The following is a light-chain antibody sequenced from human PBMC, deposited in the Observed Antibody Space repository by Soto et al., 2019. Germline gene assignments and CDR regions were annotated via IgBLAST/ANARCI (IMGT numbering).Light chain of an antibody. CDR3: QQPHSYPLT. CDR2: DAS. J-gene: IGKJ4*01. Sequence: DIQMTQSPSSRSASIIDTGTITVQASQDITNYLNWYQQKPGKAPKLLISDASTLETGVPSRFSGRGSGTDFAFTISSLQPEDIATYYCQQPHSYPLTFGGGTKVDIK. CDR1: QDITNY. V-gene: IGKV1-33*01.